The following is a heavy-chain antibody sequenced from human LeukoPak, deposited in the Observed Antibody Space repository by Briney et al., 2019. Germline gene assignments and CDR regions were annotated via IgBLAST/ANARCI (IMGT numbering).Heavy chain of an antibody. V-gene: IGHV1-2*02. CDR1: GYTFTGYY. CDR2: INPNSGGI. J-gene: IGHJ6*02. D-gene: IGHD3-10*01. Sequence: ASVKVSCKASGYTFTGYYMHWVRQAPGQGLEWMGWINPNSGGINYAQKFQGRVTMTRDTSISTAYMELSRLRSDDTAVYYCARAYLAGEYYYYGMDVWGQGTTVTVSS. CDR3: ARAYLAGEYYYYGMDV.